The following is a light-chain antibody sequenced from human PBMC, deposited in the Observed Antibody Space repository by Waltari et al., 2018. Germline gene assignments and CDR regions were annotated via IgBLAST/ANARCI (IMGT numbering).Light chain of an antibody. Sequence: QSVLTQPPSVSGAPGQRVTISCTGGRSNIGVPYDLHWYQQLPGTAPNLLIYGNRNRPSGVPDRFSGSKSGTSASLAITGLQTKDEAVYYCQSYDSSLSAVVFGGGTKLTVL. CDR3: QSYDSSLSAVV. CDR1: RSNIGVPYD. V-gene: IGLV1-40*01. J-gene: IGLJ3*02. CDR2: GNR.